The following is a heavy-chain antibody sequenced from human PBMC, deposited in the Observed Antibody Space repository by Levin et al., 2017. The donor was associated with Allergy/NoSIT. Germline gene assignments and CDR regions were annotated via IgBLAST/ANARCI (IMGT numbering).Heavy chain of an antibody. CDR2: ISYSGST. D-gene: IGHD7-27*01. J-gene: IGHJ4*02. CDR3: ARKLTGTFDY. V-gene: IGHV4-59*08. CDR1: CVSLRSSS. Sequence: SETLSLTCTVSCVSLRSSSWLWIRPPPAKGLEWIGYISYSGSTNYNPSLKSRVTISVDTSKNQFSLKVSSVTAADTAVYYCARKLTGTFDYWGQGTLVTVSS.